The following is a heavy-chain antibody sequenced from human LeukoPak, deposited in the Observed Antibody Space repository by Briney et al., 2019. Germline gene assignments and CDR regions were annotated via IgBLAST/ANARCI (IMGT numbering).Heavy chain of an antibody. D-gene: IGHD6-19*01. Sequence: ASVKVSCKASGGTFSSYAISWVRQAPGQGLEWMGGIIPIFGTANYAQKFQGRVTITADESTSTAYMELSSLRSEDTAVYYCAESKAVAGYLDYWGQGTLVTVPS. CDR1: GGTFSSYA. CDR3: AESKAVAGYLDY. V-gene: IGHV1-69*13. CDR2: IIPIFGTA. J-gene: IGHJ4*02.